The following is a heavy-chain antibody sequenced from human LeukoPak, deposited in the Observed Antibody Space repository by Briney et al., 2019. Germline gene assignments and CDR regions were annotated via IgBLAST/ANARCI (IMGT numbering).Heavy chain of an antibody. V-gene: IGHV4-31*03. CDR3: ARDLRVYDYVWGSYRIIPSGWFDP. J-gene: IGHJ5*02. CDR2: IYYSGST. CDR1: GGSISSGGYY. D-gene: IGHD3-16*02. Sequence: SETLSLTCTVSGGSISSGGYYWSWIRQHPGKGLEWIGYIYYSGSTYYNPSLKSRVTISVDTSKNQFSLKLSSVTAADTAVYYCARDLRVYDYVWGSYRIIPSGWFDPWGQGTLVTVSS.